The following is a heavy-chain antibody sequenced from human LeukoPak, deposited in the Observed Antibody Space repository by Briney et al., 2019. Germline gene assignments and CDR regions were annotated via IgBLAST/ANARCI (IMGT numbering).Heavy chain of an antibody. J-gene: IGHJ3*02. D-gene: IGHD3-10*01. CDR1: GGSISSGSYF. CDR3: ARGGYGSGSGGAFDI. V-gene: IGHV4-61*02. CDR2: FYTSETI. Sequence: SQTLSLTCTVSGGSISSGSYFWTWIRQPAGKGLEWIGRFYTSETINYNPSLKSRVTISVDTSKNQFSLNVTSVAAADTAVYYCARGGYGSGSGGAFDIWGQGTMVTVSS.